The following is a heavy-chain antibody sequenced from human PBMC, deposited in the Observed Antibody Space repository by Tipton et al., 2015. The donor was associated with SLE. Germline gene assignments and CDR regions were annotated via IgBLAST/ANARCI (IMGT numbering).Heavy chain of an antibody. V-gene: IGHV3-74*01. J-gene: IGHJ3*02. D-gene: IGHD1-1*01. Sequence: SLRLSCAASGFSFSSYWMHWVRQVPGKGLVWVSRINTDGTYTTYADSVKGRFTISRDNARNTLYLQMNSLRAEDTALYYCTREDNWSETIWGQGTMVTVSS. CDR1: GFSFSSYW. CDR3: TREDNWSETI. CDR2: INTDGTYT.